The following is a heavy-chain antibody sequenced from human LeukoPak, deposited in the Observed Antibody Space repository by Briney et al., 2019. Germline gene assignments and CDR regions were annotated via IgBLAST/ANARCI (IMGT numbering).Heavy chain of an antibody. V-gene: IGHV3-74*01. CDR1: GFSFSTYW. CDR2: INGDGSST. J-gene: IGHJ3*02. Sequence: SGGSLRLSCVASGFSFSTYWMHWVRQAPGKGLEWVSPINGDGSSTSYADSVKGRFTISRDNAKNTVYLQMNSLRVEDTAVYYCIRDFGSVGATNAFDIWGQGTMVTVSS. D-gene: IGHD1-26*01. CDR3: IRDFGSVGATNAFDI.